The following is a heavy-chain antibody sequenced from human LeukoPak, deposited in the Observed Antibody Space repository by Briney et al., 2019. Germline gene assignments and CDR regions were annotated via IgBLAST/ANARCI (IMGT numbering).Heavy chain of an antibody. Sequence: GRSLRLSCAASGFTVSSYAMHCVRQAPGKGLEWVAVISYGGSNKYYADSVKGRFTISRDNSKNTLYLQINSLRAEDTAVYYCARGETPIAAAGIRYWGQGTLVTVSS. CDR3: ARGETPIAAAGIRY. J-gene: IGHJ4*02. V-gene: IGHV3-30*04. D-gene: IGHD6-13*01. CDR1: GFTVSSYA. CDR2: ISYGGSNK.